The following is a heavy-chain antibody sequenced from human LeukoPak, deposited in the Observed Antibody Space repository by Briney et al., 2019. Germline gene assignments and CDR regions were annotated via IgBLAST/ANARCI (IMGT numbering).Heavy chain of an antibody. D-gene: IGHD3-22*01. CDR1: GFTFSSYS. J-gene: IGHJ6*02. V-gene: IGHV3-21*01. CDR3: ARDCPPMIAAKVYGMDV. Sequence: GGSLRLSCAASGFTFSSYSMNWVRQAPGKGLEWVSSISSSSSYIYYADSVKGRFTISRDNAKNTLYLQMNSLRAEDTAVYYCARDCPPMIAAKVYGMDVWGQGTTVTVSS. CDR2: ISSSSSYI.